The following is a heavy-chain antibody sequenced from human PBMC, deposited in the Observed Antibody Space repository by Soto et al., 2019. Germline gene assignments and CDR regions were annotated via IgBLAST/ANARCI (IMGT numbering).Heavy chain of an antibody. CDR2: IDWDDDK. CDR1: GFSLSTSGMC. CDR3: EGIRGSSSPRYYFDY. D-gene: IGHD2-2*01. V-gene: IGHV2-70*01. Sequence: SGPTLVNPTQTLTLTCTFSGFSLSTSGMCVSWIRQPPGKALEWLALIDWDDDKYYSTSLKTRLTISKDTSKNQVVRTMNNMAAVDTAPYYCEGIRGSSSPRYYFDYWGQGTMVTVSS. J-gene: IGHJ4*03.